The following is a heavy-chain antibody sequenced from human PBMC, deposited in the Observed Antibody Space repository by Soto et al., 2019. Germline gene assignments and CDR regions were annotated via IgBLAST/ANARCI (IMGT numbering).Heavy chain of an antibody. J-gene: IGHJ4*01. CDR2: ISSSSRTI. CDR1: GFTFSSYS. V-gene: IGHV3-48*01. CDR3: VADLPNDIYPFDY. D-gene: IGHD3-9*01. Sequence: GGSLRLSCAASGFTFSSYSMNWVRQAPGKGLEWVSYISSSSRTIYYAPPVEGRFIISRDDSQSTLSLQMNSLKVEDTAVYYCVADLPNDIYPFDYWGHGTLVTVSS.